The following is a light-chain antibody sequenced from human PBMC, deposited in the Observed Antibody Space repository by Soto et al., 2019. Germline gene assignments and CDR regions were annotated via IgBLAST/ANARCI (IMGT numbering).Light chain of an antibody. Sequence: EIVLTQSPGTLSSSPGERATLSCRASQTVTSNYLAWYQQKPGQAPRLLFFGASIRATGLPDRFSGGGSGTDFTLIISRLEPEDFAVYYCHQYGSSPGTFGQGTKVDIK. CDR1: QTVTSNY. J-gene: IGKJ1*01. CDR2: GAS. CDR3: HQYGSSPGT. V-gene: IGKV3-20*01.